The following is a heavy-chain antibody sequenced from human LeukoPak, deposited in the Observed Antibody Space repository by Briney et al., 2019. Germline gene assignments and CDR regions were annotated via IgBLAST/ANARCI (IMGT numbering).Heavy chain of an antibody. J-gene: IGHJ4*02. Sequence: PGESLKISCKGSGYSFTSYWIGWVRQMPGKGLEWMGIIYPGDPDTRYSPSFQGQVTISADKSISTAYLQWSSLKTSDTAMYYCARPRGDGIAAASAGLDYWGQGTLVTVSS. D-gene: IGHD6-13*01. CDR3: ARPRGDGIAAASAGLDY. V-gene: IGHV5-51*01. CDR2: IYPGDPDT. CDR1: GYSFTSYW.